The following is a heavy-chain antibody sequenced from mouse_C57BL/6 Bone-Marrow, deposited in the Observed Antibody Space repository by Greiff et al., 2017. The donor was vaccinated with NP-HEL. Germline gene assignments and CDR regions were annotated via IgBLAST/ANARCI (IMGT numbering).Heavy chain of an antibody. CDR2: ILPGSGST. Sequence: QVQLQQSGAELMKPGASVKLSCKATGYTFTGYWIEWVKQRPGHGLEWIGEILPGSGSTNYNEKFKGKATFTADTSSNTAYMQLSSLTPEDSAIYYYAGRGTWDYGGFAYWGQGTLVTVSA. V-gene: IGHV1-9*01. CDR3: AGRGTWDYGGFAY. CDR1: GYTFTGYW. J-gene: IGHJ3*01. D-gene: IGHD2-4*01.